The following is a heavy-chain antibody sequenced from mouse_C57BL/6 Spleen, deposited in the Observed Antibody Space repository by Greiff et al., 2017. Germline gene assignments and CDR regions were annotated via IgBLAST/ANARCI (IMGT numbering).Heavy chain of an antibody. V-gene: IGHV5-17*01. J-gene: IGHJ3*01. CDR1: GFTFSDYG. Sequence: EVQLQQSGGGLVKPGGSLKLSCAASGFTFSDYGMHWVRQAPEKGLEWVAYISSGSSTIYYADTVKGRFTISRDNAKNTLFLQMTSLRSEDTAMYYCARDGGWFAYWGQGTLVTVSA. CDR3: ARDGGWFAY. CDR2: ISSGSSTI.